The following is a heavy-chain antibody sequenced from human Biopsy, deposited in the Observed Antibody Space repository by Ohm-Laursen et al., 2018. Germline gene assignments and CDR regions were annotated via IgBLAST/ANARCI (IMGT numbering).Heavy chain of an antibody. CDR3: ARDRGYYSDRTVPGYFDL. CDR1: GDSISSYY. V-gene: IGHV4-59*01. D-gene: IGHD3-22*01. J-gene: IGHJ2*01. CDR2: VYYTGST. Sequence: SETLSLTCTVSGDSISSYYWSWIRQPPGKGLEWLGYVYYTGSTDYNPSLQSRVTISVDTSKNHFSLRLRSVTPADTAIYYCARDRGYYSDRTVPGYFDLWGRGTLLTVSS.